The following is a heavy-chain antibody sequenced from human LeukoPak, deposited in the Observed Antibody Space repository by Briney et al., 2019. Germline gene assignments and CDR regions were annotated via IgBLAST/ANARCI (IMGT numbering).Heavy chain of an antibody. CDR2: SNPNSGGT. V-gene: IGHV1-2*02. J-gene: IGHJ6*02. Sequence: ASVKVSCKASGYTFTGYYIHWVRQAPGQGLEWMGWSNPNSGGTNYAQKCQGGVTMTRDTSISTAYMELSRLRSDDTAVYYCARERIAVAGTTYYYYYGMDVWGQGTTVTVSS. D-gene: IGHD6-19*01. CDR1: GYTFTGYY. CDR3: ARERIAVAGTTYYYYYGMDV.